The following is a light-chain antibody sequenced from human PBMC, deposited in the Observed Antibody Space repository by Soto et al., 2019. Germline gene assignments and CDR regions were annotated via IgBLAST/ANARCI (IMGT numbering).Light chain of an antibody. Sequence: QSVLTQPPSVSAAPGQKVTISCSGSSSNIGGNTVSWYQQLPGTAPKLLIYDDNKRPSGIPDRFSGSKSGTSATLGITGFQTGDEADYYCGSWDSSLSAYVFGTGTRSPS. CDR1: SSNIGGNT. V-gene: IGLV1-51*01. J-gene: IGLJ1*01. CDR3: GSWDSSLSAYV. CDR2: DDN.